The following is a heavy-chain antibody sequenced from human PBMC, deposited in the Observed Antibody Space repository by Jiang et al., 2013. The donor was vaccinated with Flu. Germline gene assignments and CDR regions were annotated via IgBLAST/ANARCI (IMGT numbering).Heavy chain of an antibody. CDR1: GDSVSNNKGA. CDR3: AGGNCDGGSCYLDS. J-gene: IGHJ4*02. CDR2: TFYRSKWYN. D-gene: IGHD2-15*01. Sequence: QTLSLTCDISGDSVSNNKGAWNWIRQSPSRGLEWLGRTFYRSKWYNDYAVSVTSRIIINPDTSKNRISLQLNSVTPEDTAVYYCAGGNCDGGSCYLDSWGQGSLVTVSS. V-gene: IGHV6-1*01.